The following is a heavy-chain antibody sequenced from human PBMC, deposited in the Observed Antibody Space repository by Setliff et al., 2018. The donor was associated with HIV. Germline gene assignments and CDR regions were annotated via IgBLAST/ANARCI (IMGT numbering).Heavy chain of an antibody. Sequence: PSETLSLTCTVSGGSINSYYWSWIRQPPGKGLEWIGYIYYDGSTNFNPATNYNPSLKSRLNMSVDTSNYQISLKLTAVTAADTAVYYCAREFSERSPNPDHYYYYMDVWGKGTTVTVSS. J-gene: IGHJ6*03. D-gene: IGHD6-19*01. CDR2: IYYDGSTNFNPAT. V-gene: IGHV4-59*01. CDR1: GGSINSYY. CDR3: AREFSERSPNPDHYYYYMDV.